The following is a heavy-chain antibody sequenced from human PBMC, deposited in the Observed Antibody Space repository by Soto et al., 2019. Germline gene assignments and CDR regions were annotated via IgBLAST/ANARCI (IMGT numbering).Heavy chain of an antibody. Sequence: SETLSLTCAVYGGSFSGYYWSWIRQPPGKGLEWIGEINHSGSTNYNPSLKSRVTISVDTSKNQFSLKLSSVTAADTAVYYCARVLTNSPNHSNRLDYWGQGTLVTVSS. CDR2: INHSGST. V-gene: IGHV4-34*01. CDR1: GGSFSGYY. CDR3: ARVLTNSPNHSNRLDY. D-gene: IGHD3-22*01. J-gene: IGHJ4*02.